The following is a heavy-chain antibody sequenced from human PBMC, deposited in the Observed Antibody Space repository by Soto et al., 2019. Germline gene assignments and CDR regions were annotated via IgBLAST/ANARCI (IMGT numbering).Heavy chain of an antibody. CDR1: GFTFSSYA. J-gene: IGHJ4*02. CDR2: ISYDGSKK. D-gene: IGHD1-26*01. V-gene: IGHV3-30-3*01. CDR3: ARSLWELTYSDD. Sequence: QVQLVESGGGLVQPGRSLRLSCAASGFTFSSYAMHWVRQAPGKGLEWVAVISYDGSKKYYADSVKGRFTISRDNSKNTLYLQMNSLRAEDTAVYYCARSLWELTYSDDWGQGTLVTVSS.